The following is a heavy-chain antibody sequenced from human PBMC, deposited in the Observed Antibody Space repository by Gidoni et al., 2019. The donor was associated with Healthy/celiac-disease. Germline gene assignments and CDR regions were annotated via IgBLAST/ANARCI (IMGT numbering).Heavy chain of an antibody. CDR3: ARITDYGDYRADY. CDR1: GFTFSSYG. J-gene: IGHJ4*02. Sequence: QVQLVESGGGVVQPGRYLSLSCAASGFTFSSYGMHWVLQDPGKGLEWVAVISYDGSNKYYADSVKGRFTISRDNSKNTLYLQMNSLRAEDTAVYYCARITDYGDYRADYWGQGTLVTVSS. CDR2: ISYDGSNK. V-gene: IGHV3-30*03. D-gene: IGHD4-17*01.